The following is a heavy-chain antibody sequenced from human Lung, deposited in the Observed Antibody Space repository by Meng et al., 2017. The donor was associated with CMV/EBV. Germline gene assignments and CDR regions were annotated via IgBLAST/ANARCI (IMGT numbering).Heavy chain of an antibody. Sequence: LXCTVSGSSISSGYYWGWIRQPPGKGLEWIGSIYHSGSTYYNPSLKSRVTISVDTSKNQFSLKLTSVTAADTAVYYCARDGRYCTNGVCSYDAFDIWXQGTXVTVSS. CDR1: GSSISSGYY. D-gene: IGHD2-8*01. CDR2: IYHSGST. CDR3: ARDGRYCTNGVCSYDAFDI. V-gene: IGHV4-38-2*02. J-gene: IGHJ3*02.